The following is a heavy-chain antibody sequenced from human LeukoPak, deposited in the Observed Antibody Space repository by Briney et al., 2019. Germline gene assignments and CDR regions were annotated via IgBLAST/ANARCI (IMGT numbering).Heavy chain of an antibody. D-gene: IGHD6-13*01. CDR1: GFTFSSYA. CDR2: ISGSGVST. V-gene: IGHV3-23*01. Sequence: GGSLRLSCAASGFTFSSYAMSWVRQAPGKGLEWVSGISGSGVSTNYADSVKGRFTISRDKSKNTLYLQMNSLRAEDTAVYYCAKDGAVGIAAAGDFDYWGQGTLVTVSS. CDR3: AKDGAVGIAAAGDFDY. J-gene: IGHJ4*02.